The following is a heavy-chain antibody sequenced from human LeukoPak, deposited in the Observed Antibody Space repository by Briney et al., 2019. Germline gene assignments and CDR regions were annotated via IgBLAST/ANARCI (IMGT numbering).Heavy chain of an antibody. V-gene: IGHV3-7*04. Sequence: GGSLRLSCAASGFSFNNYWMGWVRQAPGKGLEWVANIKEAGSENYYVDSVKGRFTISRDNAKNSVYLQMNSLRAEDTAVYFCARGQAHEYWGQGTLVTVSS. CDR3: ARGQAHEY. J-gene: IGHJ4*02. CDR1: GFSFNNYW. CDR2: IKEAGSEN.